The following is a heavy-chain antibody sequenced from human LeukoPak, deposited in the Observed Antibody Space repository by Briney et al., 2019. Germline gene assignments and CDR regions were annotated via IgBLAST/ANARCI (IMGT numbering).Heavy chain of an antibody. V-gene: IGHV3-30*02. D-gene: IGHD3-3*01. Sequence: GGSLRLSCAASGFAFSRYGMHWLRQAPGTGLEWVAVMWYDGSNEAYAHSVRGRFTISRDNSKNTLYLQMNSLRAEDTAVYYCALRFLEWSSFDNWGQGTLVTVSS. J-gene: IGHJ4*02. CDR3: ALRFLEWSSFDN. CDR2: MWYDGSNE. CDR1: GFAFSRYG.